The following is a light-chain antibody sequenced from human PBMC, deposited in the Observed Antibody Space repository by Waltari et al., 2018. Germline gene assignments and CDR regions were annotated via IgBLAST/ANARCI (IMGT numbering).Light chain of an antibody. J-gene: IGKJ2*01. CDR2: DAS. Sequence: EIVLTQSPPTLSLSPGDTATPPCRASQSVGSYLAWYQQKPGQPPRPLIYDASNRATGDPARFRGSGSGTDFTLTISSLEAEDFAVYYCQQRSNWTPHTFGQGARLEIK. CDR1: QSVGSY. CDR3: QQRSNWTPHT. V-gene: IGKV3-11*01.